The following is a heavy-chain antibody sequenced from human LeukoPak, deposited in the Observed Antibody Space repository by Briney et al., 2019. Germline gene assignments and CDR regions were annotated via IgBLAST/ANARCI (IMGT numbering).Heavy chain of an antibody. CDR3: ANDRVFRGVTPNWFDP. CDR2: ISGSGGST. CDR1: GFTFSSYA. V-gene: IGHV3-23*01. J-gene: IGHJ5*02. Sequence: GGSLRLSCAASGFTFSSYAMSWSRQAPGKGLEWVSAISGSGGSTYYADSVKGRFTISRDNSKNTLYLQMNSLRAEDTAVYYCANDRVFRGVTPNWFDPWGQGTLVTVSS. D-gene: IGHD3-10*01.